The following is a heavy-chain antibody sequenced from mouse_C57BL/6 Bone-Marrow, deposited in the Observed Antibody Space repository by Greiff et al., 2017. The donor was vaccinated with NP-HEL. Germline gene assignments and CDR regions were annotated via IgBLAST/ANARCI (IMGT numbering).Heavy chain of an antibody. CDR1: GYSFTGYY. CDR3: ARRPGLYAMDY. J-gene: IGHJ4*01. V-gene: IGHV1-42*01. Sequence: VQLQQSGPELVKPGASVKISCKASGYSFTGYYMNWVKQSPEKSLEWIGEINPSTGGTTYNQKFKAKATLTVYKSSSTAYMQLKSLTSEDSAVYYCARRPGLYAMDYWGQGTSVTVSS. CDR2: INPSTGGT. D-gene: IGHD3-1*01.